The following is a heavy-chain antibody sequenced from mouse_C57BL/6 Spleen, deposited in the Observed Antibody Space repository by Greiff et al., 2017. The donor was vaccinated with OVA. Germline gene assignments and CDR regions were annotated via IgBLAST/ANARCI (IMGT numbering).Heavy chain of an antibody. D-gene: IGHD1-1*01. Sequence: EVKLQESGPELVKPGASVKMSCKASGYTFTDYNMHWVKQSHGKSLEWIGYINPNNGGTSYNQKFKGKATLTVNKSSSTAYMELRSLTSEDSAVYYCVYGSSYPYAMDYWGQGTSVTVSS. CDR3: VYGSSYPYAMDY. CDR2: INPNNGGT. CDR1: GYTFTDYN. J-gene: IGHJ4*01. V-gene: IGHV1-22*01.